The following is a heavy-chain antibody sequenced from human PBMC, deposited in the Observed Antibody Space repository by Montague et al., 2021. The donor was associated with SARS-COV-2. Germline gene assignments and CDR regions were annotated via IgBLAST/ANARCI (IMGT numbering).Heavy chain of an antibody. Sequence: SETLSLTCTVSGSSISSSSYYWGWIRQPPGKGLEWIGSIYYSGSTYYNPSLKSRVTISVDTSKNQFSLKLSSVTAADTAVYYCARHKGGRIAAAGRDFDYWGQGTLVTVSS. CDR2: IYYSGST. V-gene: IGHV4-39*01. J-gene: IGHJ4*02. D-gene: IGHD6-13*01. CDR1: GSSISSSSYY. CDR3: ARHKGGRIAAAGRDFDY.